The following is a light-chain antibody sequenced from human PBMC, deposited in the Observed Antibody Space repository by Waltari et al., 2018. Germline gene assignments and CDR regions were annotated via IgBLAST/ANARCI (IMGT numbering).Light chain of an antibody. CDR1: SIDVGGYNY. CDR2: DVS. CDR3: SSYTSSSLV. V-gene: IGLV2-14*01. J-gene: IGLJ2*01. Sequence: QSALTQPASVSGSPGQSITISCTGTSIDVGGYNYVSWYQQHPGKAPKLMIYDVSNRPSGVSNRFSGSKSGNTASLTISGLQAEDEADYYCSSYTSSSLVFGGGTKLTVL.